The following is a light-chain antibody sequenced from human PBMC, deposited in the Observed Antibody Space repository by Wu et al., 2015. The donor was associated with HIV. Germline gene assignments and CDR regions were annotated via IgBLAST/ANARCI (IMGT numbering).Light chain of an antibody. Sequence: LSCRASQSVDSNLAWYQQRPGQAPRLLIYGASTRAADIPARFSGSGSGTEFSLTISSLQSEDFAVYYCHQYYNWPRTFGPGTKVDIK. CDR1: QSVDSN. V-gene: IGKV3-15*01. CDR3: HQYYNWPRT. J-gene: IGKJ3*01. CDR2: GAS.